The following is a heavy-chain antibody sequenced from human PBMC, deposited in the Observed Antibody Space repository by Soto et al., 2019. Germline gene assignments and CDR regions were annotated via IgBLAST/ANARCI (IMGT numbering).Heavy chain of an antibody. Sequence: ASVKVSCKASGYTFTSYDINWVRQATGQGLEWMGWMNPNSGNTGYAQKFQGRVTMTRNTSISTAYMELSSLRSEDTAVYYYARVLITMVRGVIPNYYYGMDVWGQGTTVTVSS. D-gene: IGHD3-10*01. V-gene: IGHV1-8*01. CDR2: MNPNSGNT. CDR3: ARVLITMVRGVIPNYYYGMDV. CDR1: GYTFTSYD. J-gene: IGHJ6*02.